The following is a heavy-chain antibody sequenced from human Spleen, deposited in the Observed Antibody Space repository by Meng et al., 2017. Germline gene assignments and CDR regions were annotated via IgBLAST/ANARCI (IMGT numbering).Heavy chain of an antibody. D-gene: IGHD6-19*01. Sequence: QPQLQESGPGLVKPSEALSLTCSVSGGSISTSGYYWGWIRQSPGKGLEWIGSIGHSGFTYYTPSLKSRVAVSLDTSKSQFPLMLTSVTAADTAVYYCVRSSAWVRTGFDPWGQGTLVTVSS. CDR1: GGSISTSGYY. V-gene: IGHV4-39*01. J-gene: IGHJ5*02. CDR2: IGHSGFT. CDR3: VRSSAWVRTGFDP.